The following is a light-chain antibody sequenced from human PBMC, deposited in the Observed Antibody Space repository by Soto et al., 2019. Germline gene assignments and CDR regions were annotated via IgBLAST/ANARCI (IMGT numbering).Light chain of an antibody. Sequence: DIQMTQSPSTLSASVGDTVTITCRASQSISNWLAWYQQKPGQAPKLLIHKASTLESGVPSRSSGSGSGTDCTLTISSPQPDDFATCYCQRYDRCPYTFGQGTKLEIK. J-gene: IGKJ2*01. CDR3: QRYDRCPYT. CDR1: QSISNW. V-gene: IGKV1-5*03. CDR2: KAS.